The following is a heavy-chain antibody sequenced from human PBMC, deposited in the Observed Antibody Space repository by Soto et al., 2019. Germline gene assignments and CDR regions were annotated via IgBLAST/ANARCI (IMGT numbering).Heavy chain of an antibody. V-gene: IGHV4-4*02. J-gene: IGHJ4*02. Sequence: QVQLQESGPGLVKPSGTLSLTCAVSGGSISSSNWWSWVRQPPGKGLEWIGEICHSGSTNYNQSLKTRVTKSVDKSKNQFTLKLSSVTAADTAVYYCARGSKGGGSGSYVADYWGQGTLVTVSS. CDR2: ICHSGST. CDR3: ARGSKGGGSGSYVADY. CDR1: GGSISSSNW. D-gene: IGHD3-10*01.